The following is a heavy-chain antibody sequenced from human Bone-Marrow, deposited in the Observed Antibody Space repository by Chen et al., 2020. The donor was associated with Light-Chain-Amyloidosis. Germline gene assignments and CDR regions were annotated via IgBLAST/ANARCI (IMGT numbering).Heavy chain of an antibody. Sequence: QAQLQESGPGLVKASETLSLICTVSGDSINGQHWSWIRQPAGKGLEWIGRIFLGGRTDYNPSLKSRVTMSGDMSKNHLSLKLTSMTAADAAVYYCARGPGTLGRSWYFDLWGRGTLVTVSS. CDR3: ARGPGTLGRSWYFDL. V-gene: IGHV4-4*07. CDR2: IFLGGRT. J-gene: IGHJ2*01. CDR1: GDSINGQH. D-gene: IGHD3-16*01.